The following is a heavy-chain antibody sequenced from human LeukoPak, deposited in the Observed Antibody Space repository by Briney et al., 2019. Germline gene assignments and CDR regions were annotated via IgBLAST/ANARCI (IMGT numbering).Heavy chain of an antibody. Sequence: GGSLRLSCAASGFTFDDYGMTWVRQAPGKGLEWVSGINWNGGSTGYADSVKGRSTISRDNAKNSLYLQMNSLRAEDTALYYCARPYSSSWYFDYWGQGTLVTVSS. CDR2: INWNGGST. J-gene: IGHJ4*02. CDR3: ARPYSSSWYFDY. D-gene: IGHD6-13*01. V-gene: IGHV3-20*04. CDR1: GFTFDDYG.